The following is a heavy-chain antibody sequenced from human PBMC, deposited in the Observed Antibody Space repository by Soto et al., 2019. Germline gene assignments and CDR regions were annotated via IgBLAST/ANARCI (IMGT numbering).Heavy chain of an antibody. CDR3: ARGLAAGTSYYFDY. V-gene: IGHV3-30*04. CDR1: GFTFSSYA. J-gene: IGHJ4*02. D-gene: IGHD6-13*01. CDR2: ISYDGSNK. Sequence: GGSLRLSCAASGFTFSSYAMHWVRQAPGKGLEWVAVISYDGSNKYYADSVKGRFTISRDNSKNTLYLQMNSLRAEDTAVYYCARGLAAGTSYYFDYWGQGTLVTVSS.